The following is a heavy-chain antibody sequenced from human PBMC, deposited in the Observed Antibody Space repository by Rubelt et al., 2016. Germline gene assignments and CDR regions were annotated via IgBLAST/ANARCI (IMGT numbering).Heavy chain of an antibody. CDR3: ATVYGDYGDC. D-gene: IGHD4-17*01. V-gene: IGHV5-51*01. CDR2: IYPGDFDT. CDR1: GYSFTSYW. Sequence: EVQLVQSGAEVKKPGESLKISCKGSGYSFTSYWTGWVRQMTGKGLEWMGIIYPGDFDTGMSPSFQGQVTISADKSIRTADLRWSCLKAADAAMNYCATVYGDYGDCWGQGTLVTVSS. J-gene: IGHJ4*02.